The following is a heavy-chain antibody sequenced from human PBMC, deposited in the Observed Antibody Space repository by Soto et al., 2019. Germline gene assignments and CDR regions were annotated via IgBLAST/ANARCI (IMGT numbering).Heavy chain of an antibody. V-gene: IGHV4-61*01. CDR2: IYYSGST. Sequence: PSETLSLTCTVSGGSVSSGIYYWSWIRQPPGKGLEWIGYIYYSGSTNYNPSLKSRVTISVDTSKNQFSLKLSSVTAADTAVYYCARVVKSWGSSYFDYWGQGTLVTVSS. J-gene: IGHJ4*02. CDR1: GGSVSSGIYY. CDR3: ARVVKSWGSSYFDY. D-gene: IGHD3-16*01.